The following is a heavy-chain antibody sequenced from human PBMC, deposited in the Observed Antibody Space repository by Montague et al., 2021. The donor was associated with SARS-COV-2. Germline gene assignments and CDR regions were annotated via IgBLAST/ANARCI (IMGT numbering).Heavy chain of an antibody. CDR2: IYYTGST. CDR3: ARAQNTCFIANCVNYFDF. J-gene: IGHJ4*02. Sequence: SETLSLTCTVSGGSISTYYWSWIRQPPGKGLEFIGYIYYTGSTKYNPSLKSRVTMSFDMPTNRFSLRLNSVTAADTAMYYCARAQNTCFIANCVNYFDFWGLGAQVTVSS. D-gene: IGHD1-1*01. V-gene: IGHV4-59*01. CDR1: GGSISTYY.